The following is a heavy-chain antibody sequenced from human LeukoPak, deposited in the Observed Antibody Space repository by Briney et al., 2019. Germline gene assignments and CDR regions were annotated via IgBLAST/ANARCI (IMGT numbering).Heavy chain of an antibody. D-gene: IGHD3-16*02. V-gene: IGHV3-23*01. CDR1: GFIFSIVA. J-gene: IGHJ4*02. CDR3: AKGPRLYRGYHPDY. CDR2: VTFSYDHT. Sequence: SGGSLRLSCAASGFIFSIVAMTGVRHAPGQGLEWLSTVTFSYDHTYYTDSVKGRFTISRDSSRNTLYLQMNGLRAEDTGAYYCAKGPRLYRGYHPDYWGQGTLVTVSS.